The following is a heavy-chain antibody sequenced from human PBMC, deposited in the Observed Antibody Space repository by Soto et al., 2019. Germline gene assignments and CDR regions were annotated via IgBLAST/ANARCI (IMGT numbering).Heavy chain of an antibody. V-gene: IGHV1-8*01. J-gene: IGHJ4*02. CDR2: VILNSEDT. CDR3: ATYEVETGLTY. Sequence: ASVKVSCKTSGYHDINWVGQAPGPGLEWMGWVILNSEDTVYAQKFQGRLTLTGDTSTSTVYMELRDLRSEDTAVYYCATYEVETGLTYWRQGTLVTVSS. D-gene: IGHD3-22*01. CDR1: GYHD.